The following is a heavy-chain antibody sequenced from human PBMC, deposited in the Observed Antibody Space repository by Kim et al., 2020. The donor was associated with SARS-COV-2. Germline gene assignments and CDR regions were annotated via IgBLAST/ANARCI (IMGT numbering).Heavy chain of an antibody. Sequence: GGSLRLSCAASGFTFSSYDMHWVRQATGKGLEWVSAIGLAGNTYYAGSVKGRFTISRDNAKDSLYLQMSDLRAGDTAVYYCARNEGPGHHYFYGIDVWGQGTTVTVSS. CDR1: GFTFSSYD. D-gene: IGHD1-1*01. CDR3: ARNEGPGHHYFYGIDV. J-gene: IGHJ6*02. V-gene: IGHV3-13*01. CDR2: IGLAGNT.